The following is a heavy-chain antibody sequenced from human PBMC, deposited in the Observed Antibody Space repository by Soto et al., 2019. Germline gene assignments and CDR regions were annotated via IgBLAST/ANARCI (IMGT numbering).Heavy chain of an antibody. CDR2: IYWDDDK. D-gene: IGHD2-2*01. Sequence: SGPTLVTPTQTLTLTCTLSGVSLSTTGVGVAWIRQPPGKALEWLAIIYWDDDKRYSPSLKSRLTITKDTSKNQVVLRMTNMDPAHTAKYYCEHRAFLRTSQNWFDPWGQGTLVTVSS. J-gene: IGHJ5*02. CDR1: GVSLSTTGVG. CDR3: EHRAFLRTSQNWFDP. V-gene: IGHV2-5*02.